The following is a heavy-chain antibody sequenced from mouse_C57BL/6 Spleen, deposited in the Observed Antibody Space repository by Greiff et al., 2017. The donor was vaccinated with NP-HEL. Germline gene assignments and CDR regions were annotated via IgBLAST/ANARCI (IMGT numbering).Heavy chain of an antibody. D-gene: IGHD1-1*01. Sequence: QVQLKQPGAELVKPGASVKLSCKASGYTFTSYWMQWVKQRPGQGLEWIGEIDPSDSYTNYNQKFKGKATLTVDTSSSTAYMQLSSLTSEDSAVYYCARRDYGSSRWFAYWGQGTLVTVSA. V-gene: IGHV1-50*01. CDR1: GYTFTSYW. CDR2: IDPSDSYT. CDR3: ARRDYGSSRWFAY. J-gene: IGHJ3*01.